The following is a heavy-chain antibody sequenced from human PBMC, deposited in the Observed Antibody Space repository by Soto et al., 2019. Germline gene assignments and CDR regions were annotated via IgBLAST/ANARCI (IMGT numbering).Heavy chain of an antibody. CDR3: ARGRKLFGSFDY. CDR2: MNPNSGNT. Sequence: ASVKVSCKASGYTFTSYDINWVRQATGQGLEWMGWMNPNSGNTGYAQKFQGRVTMTRNTSISTAYMELSSLRSEDTVVYYCARGRKLFGSFDYWGQGTLVTVSS. V-gene: IGHV1-8*01. CDR1: GYTFTSYD. D-gene: IGHD3-10*01. J-gene: IGHJ4*02.